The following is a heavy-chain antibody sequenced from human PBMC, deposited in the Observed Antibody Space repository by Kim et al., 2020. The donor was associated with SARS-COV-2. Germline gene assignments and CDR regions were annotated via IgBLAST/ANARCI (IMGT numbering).Heavy chain of an antibody. CDR1: GGSISSYY. J-gene: IGHJ3*02. V-gene: IGHV4-59*13. CDR3: AREGSSGSSSGWYATFAFDI. CDR2: IYYSGST. D-gene: IGHD6-19*01. Sequence: SETLSLTCTVSGGSISSYYWSWIRQPPGKGLEWIGYIYYSGSTNYNPSLKSRVTISVDTSKNQFSLKLSSVTAADTAVYYCAREGSSGSSSGWYATFAFDIWGQGTMVTVSS.